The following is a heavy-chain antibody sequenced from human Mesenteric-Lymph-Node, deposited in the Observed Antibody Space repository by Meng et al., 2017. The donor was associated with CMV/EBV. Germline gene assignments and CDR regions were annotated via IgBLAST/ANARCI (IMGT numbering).Heavy chain of an antibody. D-gene: IGHD2-2*01. Sequence: SETLSLTCTVSGGSINSHYWNWIRQSPGKGLEWIGNIYHSGSTDYSPSLKSRVTISIDSSKIRFSLKLRSVTAADAAVYYCASSSCSGTRCSPYYYYYGMDVWGQGTTVTVSS. CDR1: GGSINSHY. J-gene: IGHJ6*02. CDR2: IYHSGST. V-gene: IGHV4-59*11. CDR3: ASSSCSGTRCSPYYYYYGMDV.